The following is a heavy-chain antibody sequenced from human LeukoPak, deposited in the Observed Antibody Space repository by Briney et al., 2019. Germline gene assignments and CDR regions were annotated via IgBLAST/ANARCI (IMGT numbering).Heavy chain of an antibody. D-gene: IGHD6-6*01. CDR3: ARDGTTRSVAARPALSDY. V-gene: IGHV1-2*06. Sequence: ASVKVSCKASGYTFTGYYMPWVRQAPGQGLEWMGRINPNSGGTNYAQKFQGRVTMTRDTSISTAYMELSRLRSDDTAVYYCARDGTTRSVAARPALSDYWGQGTLVTVSS. CDR1: GYTFTGYY. J-gene: IGHJ4*02. CDR2: INPNSGGT.